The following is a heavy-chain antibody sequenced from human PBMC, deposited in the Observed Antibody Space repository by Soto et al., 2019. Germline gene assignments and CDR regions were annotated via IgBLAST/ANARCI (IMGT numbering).Heavy chain of an antibody. CDR2: IVVGSGNT. CDR1: GSTFTSSA. J-gene: IGHJ4*02. Sequence: SVKVSCKASGSTFTSSAMQWVRQARGQRLEWIGWIVVGSGNTNYAQKFQERVTITRDMSTSTAYMELSSLRSEDTAVYYCAAVPRAAGDLLHDFWGQGTLVTVSS. V-gene: IGHV1-58*02. D-gene: IGHD6-13*01. CDR3: AAVPRAAGDLLHDF.